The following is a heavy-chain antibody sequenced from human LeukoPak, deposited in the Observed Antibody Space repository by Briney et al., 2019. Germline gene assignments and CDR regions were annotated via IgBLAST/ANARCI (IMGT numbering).Heavy chain of an antibody. CDR1: RITFRSYG. Sequence: GGSLRLSCAASRITFRSYGMHWVRQAPGKGLEWVAVIWYDGSNKYYVDSVKGRFTISRDNSKNMLYLEMNSLRAEDTAVYYCATGDYGGPLDYWGLGTLVTVS. J-gene: IGHJ4*02. D-gene: IGHD4-17*01. CDR3: ATGDYGGPLDY. V-gene: IGHV3-33*01. CDR2: IWYDGSNK.